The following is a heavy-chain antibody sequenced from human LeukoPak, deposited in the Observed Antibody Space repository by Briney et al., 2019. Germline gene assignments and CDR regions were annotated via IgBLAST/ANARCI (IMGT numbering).Heavy chain of an antibody. J-gene: IGHJ3*02. CDR3: GRDRSGYPTTARAFDI. Sequence: ASVKVSCKASGYTFTSYGISWVRQAPGQGLEWMGWISAYNGNTNYAQKLQGRVTMTTDTSTSTANMELRSLRSDDTAVYYCGRDRSGYPTTARAFDIWGQGTMVTVSS. CDR2: ISAYNGNT. V-gene: IGHV1-18*01. CDR1: GYTFTSYG. D-gene: IGHD3-9*01.